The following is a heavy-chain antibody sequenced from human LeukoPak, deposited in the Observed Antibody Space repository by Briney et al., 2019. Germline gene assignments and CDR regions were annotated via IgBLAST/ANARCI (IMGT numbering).Heavy chain of an antibody. CDR2: ISVYNGNT. V-gene: IGHV1-18*01. CDR1: GYTFTSYG. D-gene: IGHD6-19*01. J-gene: IGHJ4*02. CDR3: ARDNRQWLVGDY. Sequence: ASVKVSCKASGYTFTSYGITWVRQAPGLGLEWMGWISVYNGNTNYAQKLQGRVTMTTDTSTSTAYMELRSLRSDDTAVYYCARDNRQWLVGDYWGQGTLVTVSS.